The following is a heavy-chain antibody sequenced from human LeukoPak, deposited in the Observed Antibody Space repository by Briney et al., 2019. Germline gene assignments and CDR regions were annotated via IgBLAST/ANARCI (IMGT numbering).Heavy chain of an antibody. Sequence: SETLSLTCTVSGGSISSYYWSWIGQPPGKRLEWIGYIYYSGSTNYNPSLKSRVTISVDTSKNQFSLKLSSVTAADTAVYYCARDRSGYPDYWGQGTLVTVSS. V-gene: IGHV4-59*01. CDR1: GGSISSYY. D-gene: IGHD3-3*01. CDR3: ARDRSGYPDY. CDR2: IYYSGST. J-gene: IGHJ4*02.